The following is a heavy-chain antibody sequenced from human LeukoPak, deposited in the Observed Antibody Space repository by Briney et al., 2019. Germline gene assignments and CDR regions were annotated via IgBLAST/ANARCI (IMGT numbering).Heavy chain of an antibody. J-gene: IGHJ4*02. CDR3: ARVGYSSSWYDINPFDY. CDR1: GFTFSSYA. D-gene: IGHD6-13*01. Sequence: GRSLRLSCAASGFTFSSYAMHWVRQAPGKGLEWVAVISYDGSNKYYADSVKGRFTISRDNSKNTLYLQMNSLRAEDTAVYYCARVGYSSSWYDINPFDYWGQGTLVTVSS. CDR2: ISYDGSNK. V-gene: IGHV3-30*04.